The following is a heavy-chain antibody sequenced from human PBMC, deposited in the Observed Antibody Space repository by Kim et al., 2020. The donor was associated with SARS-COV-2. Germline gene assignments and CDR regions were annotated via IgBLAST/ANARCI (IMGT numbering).Heavy chain of an antibody. J-gene: IGHJ3*02. Sequence: YCDPAHKRRVTISVDTSKHQCSLKLSSVTAADTAVYYCARHGATNYAFDSWGQGTMVTVSS. CDR3: ARHGATNYAFDS. D-gene: IGHD1-26*01. V-gene: IGHV4-39*01.